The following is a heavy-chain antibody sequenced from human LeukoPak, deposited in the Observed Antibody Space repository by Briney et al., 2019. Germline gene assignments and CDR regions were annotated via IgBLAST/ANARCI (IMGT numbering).Heavy chain of an antibody. D-gene: IGHD3-10*01. CDR2: ISGSGGAT. CDR3: ARDGSGSSKGNYYYYMDV. Sequence: GGSLRLSCAASGFTFSSYAMSWVRQAPGKGLEWVSTISGSGGATYYADSVKARFTISRDNAKNSLYLQMNSLRAEDTAVYYCARDGSGSSKGNYYYYMDVWGKGTTVTVSS. V-gene: IGHV3-23*01. CDR1: GFTFSSYA. J-gene: IGHJ6*03.